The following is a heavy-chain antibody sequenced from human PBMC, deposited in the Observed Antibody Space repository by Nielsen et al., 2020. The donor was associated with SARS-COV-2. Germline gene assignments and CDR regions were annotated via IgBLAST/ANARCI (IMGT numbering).Heavy chain of an antibody. V-gene: IGHV3-21*01. CDR2: ISSTGTYI. J-gene: IGHJ4*02. CDR3: ARNSGWYDSTLY. CDR1: GLTFSSV. Sequence: GESLKISCAGSGLTFSSVNWVRQAPGKGLEWVASISSTGTYIYYADPVKGRFTIFRDNPKNSMYLEMNSLRAEDTAVYYCARNSGWYDSTLYWGLGTLVTVSS. D-gene: IGHD6-13*01.